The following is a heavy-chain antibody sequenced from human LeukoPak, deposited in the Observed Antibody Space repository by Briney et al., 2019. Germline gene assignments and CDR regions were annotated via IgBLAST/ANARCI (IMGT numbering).Heavy chain of an antibody. CDR2: ISAYNGNT. D-gene: IGHD1-26*01. CDR3: ARDATVGATTGFDY. V-gene: IGHV1-18*01. J-gene: IGHJ4*02. Sequence: GASVKVSCKASGYTFTSYGISWARQAPGQGLEWMGWISAYNGNTNYAQKLQGRVTMTTDTSTSTAYMELRSLRSDDTAVYYCARDATVGATTGFDYWGQGTLVTVSS. CDR1: GYTFTSYG.